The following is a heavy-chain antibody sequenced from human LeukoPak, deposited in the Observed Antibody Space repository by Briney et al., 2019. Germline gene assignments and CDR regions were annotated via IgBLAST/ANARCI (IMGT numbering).Heavy chain of an antibody. V-gene: IGHV4-59*12. J-gene: IGHJ4*02. CDR3: ARDLSGYCSGGSCPLDY. CDR1: GGSISSYY. Sequence: SSETLSLTCTVSGGSISSYYWSWIRQPPGKGLEWIGYIYYSGSTNYNPSLKSRVTISVDTSKNQFSLKLSSVTAADTAVYYCARDLSGYCSGGSCPLDYWGQGTLVTVSS. CDR2: IYYSGST. D-gene: IGHD2-15*01.